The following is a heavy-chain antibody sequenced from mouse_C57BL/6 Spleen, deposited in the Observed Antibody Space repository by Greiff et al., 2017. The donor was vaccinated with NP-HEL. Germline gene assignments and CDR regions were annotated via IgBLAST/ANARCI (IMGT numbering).Heavy chain of an antibody. V-gene: IGHV1-82*01. CDR2: IYPGDGDT. J-gene: IGHJ4*01. CDR1: GYAFSSSW. CDR3: AREGYDYGAMDY. D-gene: IGHD2-4*01. Sequence: QVQLQQSGPELVKPGASVKISCKASGYAFSSSWMNWVKQRPGKGLEWIGRIYPGDGDTNYNGKLKGKATLTADKSSSTAYMQLSSLTSEDSAVYFCAREGYDYGAMDYWGQGTSVTVSS.